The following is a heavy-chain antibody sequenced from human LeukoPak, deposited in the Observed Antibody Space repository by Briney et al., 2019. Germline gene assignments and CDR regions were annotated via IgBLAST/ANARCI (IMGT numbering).Heavy chain of an antibody. Sequence: PGRSLRLSCAASGFTFSSHAMHWVRQAPGKGLEWVVAISYDGTNKYYADSVKGRFTISRDNSKNTLYLQMNSLRAEDTAVYYCARDQNYSLDYWGQGTLVTVSS. CDR2: ISYDGTNK. V-gene: IGHV3-30-3*01. J-gene: IGHJ4*02. CDR3: ARDQNYSLDY. D-gene: IGHD1-7*01. CDR1: GFTFSSHA.